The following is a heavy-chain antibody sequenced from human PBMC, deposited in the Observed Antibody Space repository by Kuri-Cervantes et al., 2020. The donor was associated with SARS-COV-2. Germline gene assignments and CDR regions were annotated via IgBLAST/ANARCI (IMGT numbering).Heavy chain of an antibody. CDR3: ARATYYYDSSGYYSDY. CDR2: INHSGST. CDR1: GGSSSGYY. V-gene: IGHV4-34*01. J-gene: IGHJ4*02. Sequence: SQTLSLTCAVYGGSSSGYYWSWIRQPPGKGLEWIGEINHSGSTNYNPSLKSRVTISVDTSKNQFSLKLSSVTAADTAVYYCARATYYYDSSGYYSDYWGQGTLVTVSS. D-gene: IGHD3-22*01.